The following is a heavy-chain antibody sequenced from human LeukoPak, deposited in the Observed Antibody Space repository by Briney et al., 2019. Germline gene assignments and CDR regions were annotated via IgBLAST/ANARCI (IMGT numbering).Heavy chain of an antibody. CDR2: ISDDGSRQ. CDR3: AKPRDIDSWAFDV. D-gene: IGHD2-15*01. J-gene: IGHJ3*01. Sequence: GGSLRLSCAATGFTFSNYAIHWGRQAPGKGLEWVAFISDDGSRQHYADSVKGRFTISRDNSKNTLNLQMNSLRTEDTAVFYCAKPRDIDSWAFDVWGQGTMVTVSS. CDR1: GFTFSNYA. V-gene: IGHV3-30-3*02.